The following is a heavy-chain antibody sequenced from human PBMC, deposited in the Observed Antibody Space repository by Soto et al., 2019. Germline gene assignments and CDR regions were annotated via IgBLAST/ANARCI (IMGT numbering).Heavy chain of an antibody. V-gene: IGHV3-23*01. Sequence: EVQLLESGGGFVQPGGSLRLSCAASGFTFSNYAMTWVRQAPGKGLEWVSAITSTGSSTYYADSVTGRFTVSRDNAKNTLSLQISGLRAEDTAVYYCAREYYGLLTGYYTDYWGQGTLVSVSS. J-gene: IGHJ4*02. CDR3: AREYYGLLTGYYTDY. CDR1: GFTFSNYA. D-gene: IGHD3-9*01. CDR2: ITSTGSST.